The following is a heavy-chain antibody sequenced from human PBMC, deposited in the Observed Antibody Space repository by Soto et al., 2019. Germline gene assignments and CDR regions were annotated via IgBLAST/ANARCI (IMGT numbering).Heavy chain of an antibody. V-gene: IGHV3-23*01. J-gene: IGHJ4*02. CDR1: GFTFSSYA. CDR2: ISGSGGST. CDR3: AKVRGYSGYEFDY. Sequence: EVQVLESGGGLVQPGGSLRLSCAASGFTFSSYAMSWVRQAPGKGLEWVSVISGSGGSTYYADSVKGRFTISRDNSKNTLYLQMNSLRAEDTAVYYCAKVRGYSGYEFDYWVQGTLVTVSS. D-gene: IGHD5-12*01.